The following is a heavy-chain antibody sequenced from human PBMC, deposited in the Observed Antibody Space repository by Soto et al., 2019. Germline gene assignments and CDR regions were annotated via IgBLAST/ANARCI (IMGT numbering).Heavy chain of an antibody. CDR3: ARSYDSSGYYAY. CDR1: GYSFTSYW. CDR2: IYPGDSDT. Sequence: HGESLKISCKGSGYSFTSYWIGWLRQMPVKGLEWMGIIYPGDSDTRYSPSFQGQVTISADKSISTAYLQWSSLKASDTAMYYCARSYDSSGYYAYCGQGTLVTVSS. V-gene: IGHV5-51*01. J-gene: IGHJ4*02. D-gene: IGHD3-22*01.